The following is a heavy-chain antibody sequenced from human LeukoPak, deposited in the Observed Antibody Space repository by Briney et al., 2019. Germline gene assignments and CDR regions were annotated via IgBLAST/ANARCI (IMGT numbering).Heavy chain of an antibody. CDR1: GFTFSSYG. V-gene: IGHV3-30*18. J-gene: IGHJ4*02. Sequence: GGSLRLSCAASGFTFSSYGMHWVRQAPGKGLEWVAVISYDGSDKYFADSVKGRFAISRDNSKNTLYLQMNSLRAEDTAVYYCAKAPRPWVGGATGSRYYFHYWGQGTLVTVSS. D-gene: IGHD1-26*01. CDR3: AKAPRPWVGGATGSRYYFHY. CDR2: ISYDGSDK.